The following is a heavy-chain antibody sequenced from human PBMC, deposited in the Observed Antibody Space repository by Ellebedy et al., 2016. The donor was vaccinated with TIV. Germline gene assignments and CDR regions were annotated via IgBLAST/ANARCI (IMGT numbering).Heavy chain of an antibody. CDR2: INHSGST. Sequence: GSLRLSXAVYGGSFSGYYWSWIRQPPGKGLEWIGEINHSGSTNYNPSLKSRVTISVDTSKNQFSLKLSSVTAADTAVYYCARGAIVVVTAILGFDPWGQGTLVTVSS. CDR3: ARGAIVVVTAILGFDP. V-gene: IGHV4-34*01. D-gene: IGHD2-21*02. CDR1: GGSFSGYY. J-gene: IGHJ5*02.